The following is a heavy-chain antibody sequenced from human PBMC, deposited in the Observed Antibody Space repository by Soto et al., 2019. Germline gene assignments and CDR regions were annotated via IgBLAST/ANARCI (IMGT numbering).Heavy chain of an antibody. CDR1: GYTFTSYG. Sequence: QVQLVQSGAEVKKPGASVKVSCRASGYTFTSYGISWVRQAPGQGLEWMGWISGYNGNTHYAQKLQGRVTMTTDTATSTGYMELRSLTSDDTAVYYCARADCISGSCSIAYWGQGTLVTVSP. CDR3: ARADCISGSCSIAY. D-gene: IGHD2-15*01. V-gene: IGHV1-18*01. CDR2: ISGYNGNT. J-gene: IGHJ4*02.